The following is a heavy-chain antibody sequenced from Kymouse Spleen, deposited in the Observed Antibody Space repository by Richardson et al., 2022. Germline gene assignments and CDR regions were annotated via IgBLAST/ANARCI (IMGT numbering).Heavy chain of an antibody. Sequence: EVQLVESGGGLVQPGGSLRLSCAASGFTFSSYWMSWVRQAPGKGLEWVANIKQDGSEKYYVDSVKGRFTISRDNAKNSLYLQMNSLRAEDTAVYYCARAYSSGWPYYYYGMDVWGQGTTVTVSS. J-gene: IGHJ6*02. CDR1: GFTFSSYW. V-gene: IGHV3-7*01. CDR3: ARAYSSGWPYYYYGMDV. D-gene: IGHD6-19*01. CDR2: IKQDGSEK.